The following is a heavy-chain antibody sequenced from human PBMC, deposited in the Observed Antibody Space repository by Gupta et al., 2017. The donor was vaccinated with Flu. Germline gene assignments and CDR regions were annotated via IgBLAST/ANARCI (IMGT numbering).Heavy chain of an antibody. Sequence: GRQAPGQGLEWMGWINPNSGGTNYAQKFQGRVTMTRDTSISTAYMELSRLRSDDTAVYYCARFHRKHLIITGATNNWFDPWGQGTLVTVSS. CDR2: INPNSGGT. J-gene: IGHJ5*02. V-gene: IGHV1-2*02. CDR3: ARFHRKHLIITGATNNWFDP. D-gene: IGHD1-20*01.